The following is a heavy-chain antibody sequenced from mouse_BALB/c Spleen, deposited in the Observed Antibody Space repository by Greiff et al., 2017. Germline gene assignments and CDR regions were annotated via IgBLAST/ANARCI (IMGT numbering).Heavy chain of an antibody. CDR3: ARSTTRYYAMDY. Sequence: DVMVVESGGGLVQPGGSRKLSCAASGFTFSSFGMHWVRQAPEKGLEWVAYISSGSSTIYYADTVKGRFTISRDNPKNTLFLQMTSLRSEDTAMYYCARSTTRYYAMDYWGQGTSVTVSS. J-gene: IGHJ4*01. V-gene: IGHV5-17*02. CDR1: GFTFSSFG. CDR2: ISSGSSTI. D-gene: IGHD2-12*01.